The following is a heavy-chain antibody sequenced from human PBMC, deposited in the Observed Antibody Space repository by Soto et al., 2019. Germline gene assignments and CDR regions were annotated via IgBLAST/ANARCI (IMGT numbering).Heavy chain of an antibody. CDR3: ARDGTPQRSMEKNYYNYYFGMDA. CDR1: GFSFSFYG. V-gene: IGHV3-33*01. Sequence: QMQLVESGGGVVQPGGSLRLSCGSSGFSFSFYGMHWVRQAPGKGLEWVAFIWYDGTSKFYADSVKGRFTISRDNSKTTLLLEMNSLRAEDTAVYYCARDGTPQRSMEKNYYNYYFGMDAWGQGTTVLVSS. J-gene: IGHJ6*02. CDR2: IWYDGTSK. D-gene: IGHD3-3*01.